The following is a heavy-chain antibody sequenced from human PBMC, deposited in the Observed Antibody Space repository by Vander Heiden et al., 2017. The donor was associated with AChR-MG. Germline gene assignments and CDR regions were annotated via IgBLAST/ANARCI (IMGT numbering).Heavy chain of an antibody. J-gene: IGHJ5*02. Sequence: DVHLVESGGGLVKPGGSLRLPCAVSGFTFKDAWMNWVRKAPGKGLEWIGRIKSNSDGGITDHAAPVKGRFTISRDDSKNTLYLQMDSLKTEDTGVYYCTTLSLWNYVLETWGQGSLVTVSS. D-gene: IGHD1-7*01. CDR3: TTLSLWNYVLET. CDR1: GFTFKDAW. V-gene: IGHV3-15*01. CDR2: IKSNSDGGIT.